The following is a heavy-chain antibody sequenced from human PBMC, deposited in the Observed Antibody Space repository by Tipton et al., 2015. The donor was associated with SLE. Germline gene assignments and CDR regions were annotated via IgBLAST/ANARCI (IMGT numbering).Heavy chain of an antibody. V-gene: IGHV3-30*02. CDR2: IRYDGSNK. D-gene: IGHD6-13*01. Sequence: SLRLSCAASGFTFSSYGMHWVRQAPGKGLEWVAFIRYDGSNKYYADSVKGRFTISRDNSKNTLYLQMNSLRAEDTAVYYCAKGAGWGYSSSWGYFDYWGQGTLVTVSS. CDR1: GFTFSSYG. CDR3: AKGAGWGYSSSWGYFDY. J-gene: IGHJ4*02.